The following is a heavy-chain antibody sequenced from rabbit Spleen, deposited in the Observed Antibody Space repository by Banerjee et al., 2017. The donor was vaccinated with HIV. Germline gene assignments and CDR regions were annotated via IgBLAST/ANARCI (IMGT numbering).Heavy chain of an antibody. Sequence: EESGGGLVKPGASLTLTCTASGFSFSSSYHMCWVRQAPGKGLEWIACIYVGSGGNTYYATWAKGRFTISKTSSTTVTLQMTSLTVADTATYFCARDTGSSFSSYGMDLWGPGTLVTVS. J-gene: IGHJ6*01. CDR3: ARDTGSSFSSYGMDL. V-gene: IGHV1S40*01. D-gene: IGHD8-1*01. CDR2: IYVGSGGNT. CDR1: GFSFSSSYH.